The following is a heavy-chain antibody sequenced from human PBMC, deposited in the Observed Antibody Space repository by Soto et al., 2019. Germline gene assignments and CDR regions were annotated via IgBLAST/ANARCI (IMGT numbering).Heavy chain of an antibody. D-gene: IGHD1-26*01. CDR2: INHSGST. CDR1: GGSFSGYY. V-gene: IGHV4-34*01. J-gene: IGHJ3*02. Sequence: SETLSLTCAVYGGSFSGYYWSWIRQPPGKGLEWIGEINHSGSTNYNPSLKSRVTISVDTSKNQFSLKLSSVTAADTAVYYCAAYSGTHFGDAFDIWGQGTMVTVSS. CDR3: AAYSGTHFGDAFDI.